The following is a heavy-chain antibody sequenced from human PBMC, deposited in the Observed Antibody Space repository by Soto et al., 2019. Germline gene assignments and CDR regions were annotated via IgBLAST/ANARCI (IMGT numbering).Heavy chain of an antibody. D-gene: IGHD5-18*01. V-gene: IGHV3-13*01. Sequence: GGSLRLSCAASGFTFSSYDMHWVRQATGKGLEWVSAIGTAGDTYYPGSVKGRFTISRENAKSSLYLQMNSLRAGDTAVYYCARARIQLDDAFDIWGQGTMVTVSS. CDR1: GFTFSSYD. CDR2: IGTAGDT. J-gene: IGHJ3*02. CDR3: ARARIQLDDAFDI.